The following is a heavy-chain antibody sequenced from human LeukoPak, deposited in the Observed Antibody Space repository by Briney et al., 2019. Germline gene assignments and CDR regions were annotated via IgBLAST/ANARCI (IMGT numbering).Heavy chain of an antibody. CDR2: IYHSGST. CDR1: GYSISSGYY. J-gene: IGHJ1*01. D-gene: IGHD2-2*02. CDR3: ASPKYCSSTSCYIRDARYFQH. V-gene: IGHV4-38-2*01. Sequence: SETLSLACAVSGYSISSGYYWGWIRQPPGKGLEWIGSIYHSGSTYYNPSLKIRVTISVDTSKNQFSLKLSSVTAADTAVYYCASPKYCSSTSCYIRDARYFQHWGQGTLVTVSS.